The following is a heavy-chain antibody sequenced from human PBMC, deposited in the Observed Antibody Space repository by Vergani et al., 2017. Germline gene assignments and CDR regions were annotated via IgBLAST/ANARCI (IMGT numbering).Heavy chain of an antibody. CDR1: GGSISSGSSY. CDR2: FYTGGGT. V-gene: IGHV4-61*02. CDR3: ARDPLYSTTWPFLRLDMDF. J-gene: IGHJ6*02. D-gene: IGHD6-13*01. Sequence: QVQLQESGPGLVRPSQTLSLTCTVSGGSISSGSSYWSWFRQPAGKGLEWIGRFYTGGGTSYNPPLKSRVTISVATSKNQFSLQLSSVTAADTAVYYCARDPLYSTTWPFLRLDMDFWAQGTTVTVSS.